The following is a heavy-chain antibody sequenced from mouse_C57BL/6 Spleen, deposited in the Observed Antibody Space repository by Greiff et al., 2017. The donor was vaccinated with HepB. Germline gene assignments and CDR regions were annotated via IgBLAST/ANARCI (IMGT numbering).Heavy chain of an antibody. D-gene: IGHD1-3*01. V-gene: IGHV2-9*02. Sequence: QVQLQESGPGLVAPSQRLSITCTVSGFSLTSYGVHWVRQPPGKGLKWLGVIWAGGSTNYNSALMSRLSISKDNSKSQDSLKMNSLQTDDTAMYYCARLEDIWGQGTTLTVSS. CDR1: GFSLTSYG. CDR2: IWAGGST. J-gene: IGHJ2*01. CDR3: ARLEDI.